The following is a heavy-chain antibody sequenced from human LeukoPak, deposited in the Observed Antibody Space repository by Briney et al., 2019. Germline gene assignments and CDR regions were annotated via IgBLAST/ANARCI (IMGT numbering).Heavy chain of an antibody. CDR3: AKHLTNAYYDIIWCDP. CDR1: GGSISNHY. Sequence: SETLSLTCTVSGGSISNHYWSWLRQAPGKGLEWIGYVYYSGSTNYSPSVKSRVTISVDTSNNQFSLRLSSVTAADTAVYYCAKHLTNAYYDIIWCDPWGQGTLVTVTS. D-gene: IGHD3-16*01. V-gene: IGHV4-59*11. CDR2: VYYSGST. J-gene: IGHJ5*02.